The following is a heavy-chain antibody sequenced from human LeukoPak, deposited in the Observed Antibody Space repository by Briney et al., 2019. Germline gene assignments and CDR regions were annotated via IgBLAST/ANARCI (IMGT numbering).Heavy chain of an antibody. CDR2: IYYSGST. J-gene: IGHJ4*02. V-gene: IGHV4-59*12. D-gene: IGHD4-17*01. CDR1: GASINDKY. CDR3: ARSSRKNHYGLDY. Sequence: PSETLSLTCTVSGASINDKYLSWIRQPPGKGLEWIGYIYYSGSTNYNPSLKSRVIMSVDTSMNQFSLKANSRAAAKTAVDYCARSSRKNHYGLDYWGQGILVTVSS.